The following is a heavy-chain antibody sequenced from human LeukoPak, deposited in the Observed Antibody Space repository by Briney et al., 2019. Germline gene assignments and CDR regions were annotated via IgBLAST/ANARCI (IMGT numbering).Heavy chain of an antibody. D-gene: IGHD2-2*01. Sequence: GETLRISCRGSGYGFDTYWITWVRQMPGKGLEWMGRIDPRDSHTKYSPSFQGHVTISTDKSISTAYLQWSSLKASDTAVYYCAGQVPFATYHIDVWGKGTTVTVSS. V-gene: IGHV5-10-1*01. CDR3: AGQVPFATYHIDV. CDR2: IDPRDSHT. J-gene: IGHJ6*03. CDR1: GYGFDTYW.